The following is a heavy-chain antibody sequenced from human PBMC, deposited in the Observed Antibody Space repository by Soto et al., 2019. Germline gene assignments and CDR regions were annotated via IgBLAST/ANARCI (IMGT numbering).Heavy chain of an antibody. Sequence: GESLKISCKGSGFSFTNYWISWVRQMPGKGLEWMGNIDPVDSYANYSPSFQGHVTFSVDTSISAAYLQWSSLKASDTAMYFCARIESIARNWFDPWGQGTLVTVSS. CDR3: ARIESIARNWFDP. J-gene: IGHJ5*02. CDR2: IDPVDSYA. V-gene: IGHV5-10-1*01. CDR1: GFSFTNYW. D-gene: IGHD6-13*01.